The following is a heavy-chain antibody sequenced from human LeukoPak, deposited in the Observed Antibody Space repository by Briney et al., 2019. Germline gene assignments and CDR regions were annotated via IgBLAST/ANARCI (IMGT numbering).Heavy chain of an antibody. J-gene: IGHJ4*02. CDR1: GYTFTGYY. D-gene: IGHD6-19*01. CDR3: ARDLEAYSSGLDY. Sequence: ASVKVSCKASGYTFTGYYIHWVRQAPGQGLEWMGWINPNSGDTNYAPKFQGRVTMTRDTSISTAYMELSSLRSEDTAVYYCARDLEAYSSGLDYWGQGTLVTVSS. CDR2: INPNSGDT. V-gene: IGHV1-2*02.